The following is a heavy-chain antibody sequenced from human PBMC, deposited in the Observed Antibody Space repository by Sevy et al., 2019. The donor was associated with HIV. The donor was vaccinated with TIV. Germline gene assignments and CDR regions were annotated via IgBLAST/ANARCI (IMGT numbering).Heavy chain of an antibody. CDR2: MTGSGTTI. CDR1: GVTFSSYG. J-gene: IGHJ1*01. D-gene: IGHD2-21*02. V-gene: IGHV3-23*01. Sequence: GGSLRLSCVVSGVTFSSYGMTWVRQAPGKGLEWVSSMTGSGTTIYYGDSVKGRFIISRDNSKNTLYLQMNSLRAEDTAIYYCAKDGLYGGDFEYFQDWGQGTLVTVSS. CDR3: AKDGLYGGDFEYFQD.